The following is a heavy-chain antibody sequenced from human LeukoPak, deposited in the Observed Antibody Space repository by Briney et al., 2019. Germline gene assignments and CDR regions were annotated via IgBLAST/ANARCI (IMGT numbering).Heavy chain of an antibody. CDR2: IYYSGST. Sequence: PSETLSLTCTVSGVSISSYYWSWIRQPPGKGLEWIGYIYYSGSTNYNPSLKSRVTISVYTSKNQFSPKLSSVTAADTAVYYCARGQGVLLWFGETLFDYWGQGTLVTVSS. D-gene: IGHD3-10*01. J-gene: IGHJ4*02. CDR1: GVSISSYY. CDR3: ARGQGVLLWFGETLFDY. V-gene: IGHV4-59*12.